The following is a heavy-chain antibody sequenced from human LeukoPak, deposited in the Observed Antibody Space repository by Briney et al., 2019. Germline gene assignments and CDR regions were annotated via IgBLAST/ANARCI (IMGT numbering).Heavy chain of an antibody. J-gene: IGHJ4*02. CDR2: INPNSGGT. D-gene: IGHD4-23*01. Sequence: ASVKVSCKASGYTFTGYYMHWVRQAPGQGLEWMGWINPNSGGTNYAQKFQGRVTMTTDTSISTAYMELSRLRSDDTAVYYCARSLGGNSGGFDYWGQGTLVTVSS. V-gene: IGHV1-2*02. CDR3: ARSLGGNSGGFDY. CDR1: GYTFTGYY.